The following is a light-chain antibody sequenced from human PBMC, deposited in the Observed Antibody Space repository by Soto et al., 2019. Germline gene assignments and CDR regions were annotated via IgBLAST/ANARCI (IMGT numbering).Light chain of an antibody. Sequence: EIVMTQSPATLAGSPGETVTLSCRASQSLSGNLAWYQQKPGQAPRLLIFRASTRATGVPARFSGRGSGTEFTLTISGLQSEDFAVYYCQQYNNWPLTFGGGTKGDIK. CDR2: RAS. J-gene: IGKJ4*01. V-gene: IGKV3-15*01. CDR3: QQYNNWPLT. CDR1: QSLSGN.